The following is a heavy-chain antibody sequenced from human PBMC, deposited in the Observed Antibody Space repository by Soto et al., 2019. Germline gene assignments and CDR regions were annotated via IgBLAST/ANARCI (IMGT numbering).Heavy chain of an antibody. Sequence: EVQLVESGGGLVQPGESLRLSCAASGFTFSNYWMHWVRQAPGKGLVWVSRIDSDWSRITCADFVKGRFTISRDNAKNTVYLHMNSLTAEDTAVYYCVRTSLVVAVATREDFWGQGTLVTVSS. CDR1: GFTFSNYW. V-gene: IGHV3-74*01. CDR2: IDSDWSRI. J-gene: IGHJ4*02. D-gene: IGHD2-15*01. CDR3: VRTSLVVAVATREDF.